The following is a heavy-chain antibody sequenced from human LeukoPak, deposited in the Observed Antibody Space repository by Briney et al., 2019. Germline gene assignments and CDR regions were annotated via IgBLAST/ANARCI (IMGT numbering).Heavy chain of an antibody. V-gene: IGHV3-30*18. D-gene: IGHD2-15*01. CDR2: ISHDGSNN. Sequence: GGPLRLSCAASGFTVSSNYMSWVRQAPGKGLEWVVVISHDGSNNNYADSVKGRFTISRDNSKNTLYLQMNSLRPEDTAVYYCAKVRVGTAHFDYWGQGTLVTVSS. J-gene: IGHJ4*02. CDR3: AKVRVGTAHFDY. CDR1: GFTVSSNY.